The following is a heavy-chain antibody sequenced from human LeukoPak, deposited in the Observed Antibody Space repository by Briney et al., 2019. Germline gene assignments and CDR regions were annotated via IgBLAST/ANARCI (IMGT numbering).Heavy chain of an antibody. V-gene: IGHV3-53*05. Sequence: GGSLRLSCAASGFTVSSNYMSWVRQAPGKGLEWVSVIYSGGSTFYADSVKGRFTISRDNSKNTLYLQMNSLRAEDTAVYYCAKDLHGPLDYWGQGTLVTVSS. J-gene: IGHJ4*02. CDR3: AKDLHGPLDY. D-gene: IGHD4-17*01. CDR1: GFTVSSNY. CDR2: IYSGGST.